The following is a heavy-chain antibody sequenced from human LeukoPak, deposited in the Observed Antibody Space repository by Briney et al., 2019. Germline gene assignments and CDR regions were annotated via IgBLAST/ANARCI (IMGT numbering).Heavy chain of an antibody. Sequence: ASVKVSCKASGYTFTGYYMHWVRQAPGQGLEWMGWINPNSGGTNYVQKFQGRVTMTRDTSISTAYMELSRLRSDDTAVYYCARESTDSSGYTEAFDIWGQGTMVTVSS. J-gene: IGHJ3*02. CDR2: INPNSGGT. V-gene: IGHV1-2*02. CDR1: GYTFTGYY. CDR3: ARESTDSSGYTEAFDI. D-gene: IGHD3-22*01.